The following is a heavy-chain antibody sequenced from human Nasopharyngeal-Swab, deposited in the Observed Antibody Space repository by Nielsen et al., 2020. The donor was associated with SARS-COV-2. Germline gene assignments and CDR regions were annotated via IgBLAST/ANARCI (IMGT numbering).Heavy chain of an antibody. D-gene: IGHD2-2*01. V-gene: IGHV1-18*01. J-gene: IGHJ4*02. CDR2: ISAYNGNT. CDR1: GYTFTSYG. CDR3: ARPGYCSSTSCYPDY. Sequence: ASVKVSCKASGYTFTSYGISWVRQAPGQGLEWMGWISAYNGNTNYAQKLQGRVTMTTDTSTSTAYMELSSLRSEDTAVYYCARPGYCSSTSCYPDYWGQGTLVTVSS.